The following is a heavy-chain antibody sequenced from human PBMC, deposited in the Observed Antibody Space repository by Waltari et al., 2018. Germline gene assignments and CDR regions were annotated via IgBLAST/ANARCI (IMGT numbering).Heavy chain of an antibody. D-gene: IGHD6-13*01. J-gene: IGHJ4*02. CDR2: INQSGST. V-gene: IGHV4-34*01. Sequence: QVQLQQWGAGLVQPSEPLSLTCAVYGGSFSDYYWSWTRQPPGKGLEWIGEINQSGSTKYNPSLKSRVTISVDRSKNQFSLNLRSVTAADTAVYYCASSSDAGDYWGQGTLVTVSS. CDR3: ASSSDAGDY. CDR1: GGSFSDYY.